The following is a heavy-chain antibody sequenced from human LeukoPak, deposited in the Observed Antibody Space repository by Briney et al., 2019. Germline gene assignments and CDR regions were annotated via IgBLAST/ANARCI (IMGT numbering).Heavy chain of an antibody. Sequence: ASVKVSCKASGYTFTSYAMHWVRQAPGQGLEWMGWISAYNGNTNYAQKLQGKVTMTTDTSTSTAYMELRSLRSDDTAVYYCARLPLTGPSDLDYWGQGTLVTVSS. CDR3: ARLPLTGPSDLDY. D-gene: IGHD2-2*01. J-gene: IGHJ4*02. CDR2: ISAYNGNT. V-gene: IGHV1-18*01. CDR1: GYTFTSYA.